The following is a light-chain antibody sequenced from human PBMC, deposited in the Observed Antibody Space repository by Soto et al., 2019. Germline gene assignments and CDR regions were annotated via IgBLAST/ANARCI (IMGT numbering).Light chain of an antibody. CDR2: GAS. CDR1: QSFSTN. V-gene: IGKV3-15*01. Sequence: EIVLTQSPATLSLSPGERASLSCRASQSFSTNLAWYQQKPAQAPRLLIYGASTRATGIPGRFSGGGSGTEFTLTISSLQSADFALYYCHQYNSWPPGTFGQGTKV. J-gene: IGKJ2*01. CDR3: HQYNSWPPGT.